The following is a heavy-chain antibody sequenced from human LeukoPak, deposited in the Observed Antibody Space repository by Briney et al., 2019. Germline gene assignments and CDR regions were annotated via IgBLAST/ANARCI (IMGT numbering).Heavy chain of an antibody. CDR3: ATGVVPAAIRFQDY. D-gene: IGHD2-2*02. CDR1: GFTFSTYS. V-gene: IGHV3-21*01. J-gene: IGHJ4*02. Sequence: GGSLRLSCAASGFTFSTYSMNWVRQAPGKGLEWVSSISSSSSYIYYADSMKGRFTISRDNAKNSLYLQMNSLRAEDTAVYYCATGVVPAAIRFQDYWGQGTLVTVSS. CDR2: ISSSSSYI.